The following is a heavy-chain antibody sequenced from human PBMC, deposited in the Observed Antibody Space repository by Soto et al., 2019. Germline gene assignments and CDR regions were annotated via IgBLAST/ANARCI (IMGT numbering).Heavy chain of an antibody. D-gene: IGHD3-16*01. J-gene: IGHJ4*02. CDR2: ISYDGSNK. CDR1: GFTFSSYG. Sequence: GGSLRLSCAASGFTFSSYGMHWVRQAPGKGLEWVAVISYDGSNKYYADSVKGRFTISRDNSKNTLYLQMNSLRAEDTAVYYCARHYDLGGYWGQGTLVTVSS. CDR3: ARHYDLGGY. V-gene: IGHV3-30*03.